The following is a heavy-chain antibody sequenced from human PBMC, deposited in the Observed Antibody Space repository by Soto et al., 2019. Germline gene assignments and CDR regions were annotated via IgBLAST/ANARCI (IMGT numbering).Heavy chain of an antibody. CDR1: GYTFSDYP. CDR3: ARDRGGRVPGASFYFSGMDV. V-gene: IGHV1-3*01. CDR2: INGGNGRT. D-gene: IGHD3-10*01. Sequence: GASVKVSCKASGYTFSDYPIHWVRQVPGQRLEWMGCINGGNGRTRYSQNFQGRVTFTRDTSANTAYMEVASLRFGDTAVYYCARDRGGRVPGASFYFSGMDVWGQGSTVTVSS. J-gene: IGHJ6*02.